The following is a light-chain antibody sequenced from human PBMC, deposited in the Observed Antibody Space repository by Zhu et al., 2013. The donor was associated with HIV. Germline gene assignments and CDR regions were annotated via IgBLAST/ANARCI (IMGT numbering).Light chain of an antibody. Sequence: DIQMTQSPSSVSASVGDRVTITCRASQGISTWLAWYQQKPGKAPKLLISAASNLQSGVPSRFSGSGSGTDFTLTISSLQPEDVATYYCQKYNHDPKMFGQGTKVEIK. CDR2: AAS. CDR3: QKYNHDPKM. J-gene: IGKJ1*01. V-gene: IGKV1-12*01. CDR1: QGISTW.